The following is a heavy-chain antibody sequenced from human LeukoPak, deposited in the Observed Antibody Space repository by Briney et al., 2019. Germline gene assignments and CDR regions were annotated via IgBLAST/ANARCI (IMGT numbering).Heavy chain of an antibody. CDR3: ATAFDRMATRGVWDY. V-gene: IGHV3-7*01. Sequence: GGSLRLSCAASGFTFSSYWMSWVRQAPGKGLEWVANIKQDGSEKYYADSVKGRFTISRDNSKNTLYLQMNSLRAEDTAVYYCATAFDRMATRGVWDYWGQGTLVTVSS. CDR1: GFTFSSYW. D-gene: IGHD2-8*01. CDR2: IKQDGSEK. J-gene: IGHJ4*02.